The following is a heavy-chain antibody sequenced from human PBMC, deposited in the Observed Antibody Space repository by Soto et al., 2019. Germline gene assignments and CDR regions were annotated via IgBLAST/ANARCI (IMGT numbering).Heavy chain of an antibody. D-gene: IGHD4-17*01. CDR1: GFSLSTSGVG. Sequence: QITLKESGPALVKPTQTLTLTCTFSGFSLSTSGVGVGWIRQPPGKDLEWLAVIYWDDSKHSSPSLESRLTITKDTSKNQVVLTMTNMDPVDTATYFCAHKGYGDYPPDYWGQGTLVTVSS. V-gene: IGHV2-5*02. CDR3: AHKGYGDYPPDY. CDR2: IYWDDSK. J-gene: IGHJ4*02.